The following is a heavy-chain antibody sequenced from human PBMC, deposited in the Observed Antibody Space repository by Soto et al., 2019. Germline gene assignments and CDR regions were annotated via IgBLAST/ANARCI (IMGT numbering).Heavy chain of an antibody. Sequence: PGGSLRLSCAASGFTFSSYWMSWVRQAPGKGLEWVANIKQDGSEKYYVDSVKGRFTISRDNAKNSLYLQMNSLRAEDTAVYYCAREPAAGRYYYMDVWGKGTTVTV. J-gene: IGHJ6*03. D-gene: IGHD6-13*01. CDR3: AREPAAGRYYYMDV. CDR1: GFTFSSYW. V-gene: IGHV3-7*01. CDR2: IKQDGSEK.